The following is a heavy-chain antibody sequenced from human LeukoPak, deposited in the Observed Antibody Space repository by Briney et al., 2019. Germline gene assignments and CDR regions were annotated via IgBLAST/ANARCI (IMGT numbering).Heavy chain of an antibody. V-gene: IGHV5-51*01. CDR1: GYSFTSYW. CDR3: AKIDRQYCSRSSCYALDY. J-gene: IGHJ4*02. D-gene: IGHD2-2*01. Sequence: GESLKISCSASGYSFTSYWIAWVRQMPGKGLEWMGSIYPGDSDTRYSPSFQGQVTISADKSISTAYLQWSSLKASDTAIYYCAKIDRQYCSRSSCYALDYWGQGTQVTVSS. CDR2: IYPGDSDT.